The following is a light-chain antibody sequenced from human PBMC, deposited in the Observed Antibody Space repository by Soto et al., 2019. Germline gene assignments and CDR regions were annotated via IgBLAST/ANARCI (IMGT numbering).Light chain of an antibody. CDR1: QSVGNN. V-gene: IGKV3-15*01. CDR3: QQCDDWPRT. CDR2: GAS. Sequence: EIVMTQSPATLSVSPGERATLSCRASQSVGNNLAWYQQKPGQAPRLLIHGASIRATGVPARFSGSGSGTEFTLTISSLQSEDFEVYYCQQCDDWPRTFGQGTKVEIK. J-gene: IGKJ1*01.